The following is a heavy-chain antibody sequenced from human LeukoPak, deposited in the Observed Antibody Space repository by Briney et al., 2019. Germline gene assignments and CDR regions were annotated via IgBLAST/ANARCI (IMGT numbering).Heavy chain of an antibody. D-gene: IGHD3-9*01. J-gene: IGHJ3*02. CDR1: GHSISSDYY. Sequence: PSETLSLTCTVSGHSISSDYYWGWFRQPPGNGLEWIGSLSHRGSTYYNPSLKSRVTMSVDTSKNDFSLKLKSVTAADTALYYCARSDWYLRGDAFDIWGQGTVLTVSS. CDR2: LSHRGST. V-gene: IGHV4-38-2*02. CDR3: ARSDWYLRGDAFDI.